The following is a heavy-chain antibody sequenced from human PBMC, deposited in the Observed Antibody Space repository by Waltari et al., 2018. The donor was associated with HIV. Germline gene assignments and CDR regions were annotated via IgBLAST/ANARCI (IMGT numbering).Heavy chain of an antibody. CDR3: ATSRSTYYDTGGYFDY. CDR1: GYSFTTHW. CDR2: IYPGDSDT. V-gene: IGHV5-51*03. J-gene: IGHJ4*02. D-gene: IGHD3-22*01. Sequence: EVQLVQSGAEVKKPGESLKISCKASGYSFTTHWIGSVRQRPGKGLEWMGIIYPGDSDTRYSPSFQGQVTISADKSISTAYLQWSSLKASDTAMYYCATSRSTYYDTGGYFDYWGQGTLVTASS.